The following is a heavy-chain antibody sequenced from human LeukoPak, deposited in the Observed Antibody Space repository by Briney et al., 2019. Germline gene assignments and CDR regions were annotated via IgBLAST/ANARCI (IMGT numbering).Heavy chain of an antibody. Sequence: ASVKVSCKASGYTFTSYYIHWVRQAPGQGLEWMGIINPSGGSTNYAQKFQGRVTMTRDTSTSTVYMELSSLRSEDSAVYYCARWTTTYLDYWGQGTMVTVSS. J-gene: IGHJ4*02. CDR1: GYTFTSYY. CDR2: INPSGGST. D-gene: IGHD4-11*01. V-gene: IGHV1-46*01. CDR3: ARWTTTYLDY.